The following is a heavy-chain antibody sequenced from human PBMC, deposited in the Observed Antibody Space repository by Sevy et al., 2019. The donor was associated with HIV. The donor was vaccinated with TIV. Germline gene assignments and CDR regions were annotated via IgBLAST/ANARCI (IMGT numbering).Heavy chain of an antibody. CDR3: AGDPKLRGDYDSSGYWYFDL. CDR1: GFTFSSYT. CDR2: ISSSSSYI. Sequence: GGSLRLSCAASGFTFSSYTMNWVRQAPGKGLEWVSSISSSSSYIYYADSMKGRFTISRDNAKNSLYLQTNSLRVEDTAVYFWAGDPKLRGDYDSSGYWYFDLWGRGTLVTVSS. V-gene: IGHV3-21*01. D-gene: IGHD3-22*01. J-gene: IGHJ2*01.